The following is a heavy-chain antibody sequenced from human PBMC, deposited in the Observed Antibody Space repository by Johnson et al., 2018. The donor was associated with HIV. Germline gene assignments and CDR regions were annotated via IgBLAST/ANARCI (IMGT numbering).Heavy chain of an antibody. CDR1: GFTFSSYD. Sequence: VQLLESGGGLVQPGGSLRLSCAASGFTFSSYDMYWVRQATGKGLEWVSGIGTAGDTYYPGSVKGRFTISRENAKNSLYLQMNSLRARDTAVYYCAREGWEPWGAFDIWGQGTMVTVSS. J-gene: IGHJ3*02. V-gene: IGHV3-13*01. CDR3: AREGWEPWGAFDI. D-gene: IGHD1-26*01. CDR2: IGTAGDT.